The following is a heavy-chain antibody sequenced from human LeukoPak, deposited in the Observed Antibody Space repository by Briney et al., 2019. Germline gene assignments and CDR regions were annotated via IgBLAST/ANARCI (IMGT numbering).Heavy chain of an antibody. CDR3: ARFFGYNRDAFDI. CDR2: IIPIFGTA. Sequence: SVKVSCKPSGGTFSSYAISWVRQAPGQGLEWMGRIIPIFGTANYAQKFQGRVTITTDESTSTAYMELSSLRSEDTAVYYCARFFGYNRDAFDIWGQGTMVTVSS. V-gene: IGHV1-69*05. J-gene: IGHJ3*02. D-gene: IGHD5-24*01. CDR1: GGTFSSYA.